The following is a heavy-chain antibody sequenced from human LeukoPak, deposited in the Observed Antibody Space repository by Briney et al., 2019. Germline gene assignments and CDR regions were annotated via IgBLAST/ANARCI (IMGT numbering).Heavy chain of an antibody. CDR1: GDSVSVNSLA. CDR3: ARESGAAFDI. CDR2: TYYRSKWYN. J-gene: IGHJ3*02. V-gene: IGHV6-1*01. Sequence: SQTLSLTFAISGDSVSVNSLAWNWIRQSPSRGLEWLGKTYYRSKWYNDYEESVKSRISINSDTSKNQFSLQLNSVTPEDTAVYYCARESGAAFDIWGQGTMVTVSS.